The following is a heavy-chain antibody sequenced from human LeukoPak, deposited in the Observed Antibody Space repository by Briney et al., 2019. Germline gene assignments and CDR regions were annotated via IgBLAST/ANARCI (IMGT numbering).Heavy chain of an antibody. CDR2: IIPIFGTA. J-gene: IGHJ4*02. CDR3: ARAADRTTIRSYFDY. V-gene: IGHV1-69*01. Sequence: ASVKVSCKASGGTFISYAISWVRQAPGQGLEWMGGIIPIFGTANYAQKFQGRVTITADESTSTAYMELSSLRSEDTAVYYCARAADRTTIRSYFDYWGQGTLVTVSS. D-gene: IGHD4-17*01. CDR1: GGTFISYA.